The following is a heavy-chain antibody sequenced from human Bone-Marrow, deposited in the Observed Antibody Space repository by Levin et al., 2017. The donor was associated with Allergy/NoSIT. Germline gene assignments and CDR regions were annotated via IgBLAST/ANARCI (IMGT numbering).Heavy chain of an antibody. CDR1: GYNFPSYW. D-gene: IGHD4/OR15-4a*01. J-gene: IGHJ4*02. CDR3: ARLRGADYYDY. CDR2: IYPGDSDT. V-gene: IGHV5-51*01. Sequence: LGESLKISCKGSGYNFPSYWIGWVRQMPGKGLEWLAIIYPGDSDTRYNPSFQGQVTISADKSSSTAYLQWSSLKASDTATYYCARLRGADYYDYWGQGTLVTVS.